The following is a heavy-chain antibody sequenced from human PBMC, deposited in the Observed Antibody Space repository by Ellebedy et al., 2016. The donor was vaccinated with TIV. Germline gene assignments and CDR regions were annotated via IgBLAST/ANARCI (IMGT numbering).Heavy chain of an antibody. CDR2: IYYSGST. J-gene: IGHJ4*02. CDR3: ARGGAFDY. CDR1: GGSITSRVYY. V-gene: IGHV4-39*07. Sequence: SETLSLTCTVSGGSITSRVYYWGWIRQPPGKGLEWIGNIYYSGSTYYNPSLKSRVTISVDTSKNQFSLKLSSVTAADTAVYFCARGGAFDYWGQGALVTVSS.